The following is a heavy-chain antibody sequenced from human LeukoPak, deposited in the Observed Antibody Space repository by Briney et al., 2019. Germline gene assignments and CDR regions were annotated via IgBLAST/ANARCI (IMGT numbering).Heavy chain of an antibody. Sequence: SETLSLTCTVSGGSISSYYWSWIRQPPGKGLEWIGYIYYSGSTNYNPSLKSRVTISVDTSKNQFSLKLSSVTAADTAVYYCASTDGNLNHDAFDIWGQGTMVTVSS. J-gene: IGHJ3*02. CDR2: IYYSGST. CDR3: ASTDGNLNHDAFDI. CDR1: GGSISSYY. D-gene: IGHD1-14*01. V-gene: IGHV4-59*01.